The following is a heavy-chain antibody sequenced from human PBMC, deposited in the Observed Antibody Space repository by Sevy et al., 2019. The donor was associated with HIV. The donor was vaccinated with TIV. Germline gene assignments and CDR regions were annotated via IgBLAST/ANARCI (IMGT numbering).Heavy chain of an antibody. CDR3: ARDSNLLTGYYNAPGSVPSPVHWFDP. Sequence: SETLSLTCTVSGGSISSYYWSWIRQPAGKGLEWIGRIYTSGSTNYNPSLKSRVTMSVDTSKNQFSLKLSSVTAADTAVYYCARDSNLLTGYYNAPGSVPSPVHWFDPWGQGTLVTVSS. J-gene: IGHJ5*02. D-gene: IGHD3-9*01. CDR1: GGSISSYY. V-gene: IGHV4-4*07. CDR2: IYTSGST.